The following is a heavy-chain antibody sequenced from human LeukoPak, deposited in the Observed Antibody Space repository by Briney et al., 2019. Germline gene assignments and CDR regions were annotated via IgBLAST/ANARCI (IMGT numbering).Heavy chain of an antibody. J-gene: IGHJ6*02. CDR3: AKDKGSGGSSYGMNV. Sequence: GRSLRLSCAASGFTFDDYAMHWVRQAPGKGLEWVSGISWNSGSIGYADSVKGRFTISRDNAKNSLYLQMNSLRAEDTALYYCAKDKGSGGSSYGMNVWGQGTTVTVSS. CDR2: ISWNSGSI. CDR1: GFTFDDYA. V-gene: IGHV3-9*01. D-gene: IGHD2-15*01.